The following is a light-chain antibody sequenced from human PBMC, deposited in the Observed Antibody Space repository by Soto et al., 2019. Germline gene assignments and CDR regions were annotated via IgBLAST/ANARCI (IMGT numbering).Light chain of an antibody. CDR3: LQDYNYPRT. CDR2: AAS. CDR1: QDISSY. J-gene: IGKJ1*01. V-gene: IGKV1-6*01. Sequence: AIQLTQSPSSLAASLGDRVTITCRASQDISSYLAWYQQKPGKAPNLLIYAASTLQSGVPSRFRASGVGTDFTLTISSLQAEDFETYYCLQDYNYPRTFGQGTKVDIK.